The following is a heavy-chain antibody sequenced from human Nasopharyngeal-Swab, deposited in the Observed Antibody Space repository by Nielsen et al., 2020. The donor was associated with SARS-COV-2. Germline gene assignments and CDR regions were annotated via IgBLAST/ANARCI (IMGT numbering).Heavy chain of an antibody. CDR1: GASISSYY. V-gene: IGHV4-59*01. CDR2: IYYSGST. CDR3: ARGRGTRSYFDY. D-gene: IGHD3/OR15-3a*01. J-gene: IGHJ4*02. Sequence: SETLSLTCTVSGASISSYYWSWIRQPPGKGLEWIGYIYYSGSTNYNPSLKSRVTISVDTSKNQLSLKLTSVTAADTAVYYCARGRGTRSYFDYWGQGTQVTVSS.